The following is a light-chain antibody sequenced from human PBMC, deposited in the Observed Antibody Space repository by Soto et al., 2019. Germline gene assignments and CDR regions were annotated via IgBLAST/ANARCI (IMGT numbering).Light chain of an antibody. CDR2: DNN. Sequence: QSVLTQPPSVSGAPGQRITISCTGSSSNLGSDYDVHWYQQFPGAAPRLLIYDNNNRPSGVPDRFSGSKSGISASLAITGLQAEDEADYYCTSYTRSSTSHVIFGGGTKVTVL. J-gene: IGLJ2*01. CDR1: SSNLGSDYD. CDR3: TSYTRSSTSHVI. V-gene: IGLV1-40*01.